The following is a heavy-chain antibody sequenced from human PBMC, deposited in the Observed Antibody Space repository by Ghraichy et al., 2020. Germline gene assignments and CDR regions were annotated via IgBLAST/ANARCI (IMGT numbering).Heavy chain of an antibody. Sequence: GGSLRLSCAASGFTFSSYGMHWVRQAPGKGLEWVAFIRYDGSNKYYADSVKGRFTISRDNSKNTLYLQMNSLRAEDTAVYYCAKDPIAAAGTFTEYFQHWGQGTLVTVSS. D-gene: IGHD6-13*01. J-gene: IGHJ1*01. CDR3: AKDPIAAAGTFTEYFQH. V-gene: IGHV3-30*02. CDR1: GFTFSSYG. CDR2: IRYDGSNK.